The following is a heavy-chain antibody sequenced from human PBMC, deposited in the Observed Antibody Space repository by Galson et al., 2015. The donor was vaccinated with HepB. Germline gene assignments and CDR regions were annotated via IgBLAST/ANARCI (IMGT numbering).Heavy chain of an antibody. CDR2: INPNSGGT. J-gene: IGHJ4*02. D-gene: IGHD3-3*01. Sequence: SCKASGYSFTGYYMHWVRQAPGQGLEWMGGINPNSGGTNSAQKFQGRVTMTRDTSITTAYMELSSLRSDDTAMYYCARVNQNSGYYDFQSWGQGTLVTVSS. V-gene: IGHV1-2*02. CDR1: GYSFTGYY. CDR3: ARVNQNSGYYDFQS.